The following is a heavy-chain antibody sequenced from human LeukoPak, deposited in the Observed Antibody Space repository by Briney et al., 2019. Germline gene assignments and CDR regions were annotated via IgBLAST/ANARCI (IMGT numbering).Heavy chain of an antibody. CDR1: GFTFSSYA. V-gene: IGHV3-30-3*01. J-gene: IGHJ6*02. Sequence: GGSLRLSCAASGFTFSSYAMHWVRQAPGKGLEWVAVISYDGSNKYYADSVKGRFTISRDNSKNTLHLQMNSLRAEDTAVYYCARDPHDYGDYRHYYYYGMDVWGQGTTVTVSS. CDR3: ARDPHDYGDYRHYYYYGMDV. CDR2: ISYDGSNK. D-gene: IGHD4-17*01.